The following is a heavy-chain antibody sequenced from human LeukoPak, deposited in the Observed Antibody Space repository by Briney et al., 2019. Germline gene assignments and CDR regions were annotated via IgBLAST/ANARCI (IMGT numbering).Heavy chain of an antibody. CDR1: GYTFTSYG. CDR2: ISAYNGNT. Sequence: GASVKVSCKASGYTFTSYGISWVRQAPGQGLEWMGWISAYNGNTNYAQKPQGRVTMTTDTSTSTAYMELRSLRSDDTAVYYCARGFRYSSSSSSDYWGQGTLVTVSS. D-gene: IGHD6-6*01. CDR3: ARGFRYSSSSSSDY. J-gene: IGHJ4*02. V-gene: IGHV1-18*01.